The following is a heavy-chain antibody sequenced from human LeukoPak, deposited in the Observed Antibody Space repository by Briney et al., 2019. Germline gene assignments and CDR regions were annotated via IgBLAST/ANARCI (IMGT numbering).Heavy chain of an antibody. Sequence: KASETLSLTCAVYGGSFSGYYWSWIRQPPGKGLEWIGETNHSGSTNYNPSLKSRVTISVDTSKNQFSLKLSSVTAADTAVYYCARGWFGESPYYFDYWGQGTLVTVSS. CDR1: GGSFSGYY. D-gene: IGHD3-10*01. CDR2: TNHSGST. CDR3: ARGWFGESPYYFDY. V-gene: IGHV4-34*01. J-gene: IGHJ4*02.